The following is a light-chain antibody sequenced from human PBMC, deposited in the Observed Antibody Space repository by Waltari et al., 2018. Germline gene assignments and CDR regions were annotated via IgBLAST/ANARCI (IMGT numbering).Light chain of an antibody. V-gene: IGKV2-28*01. Sequence: DTIMTQSPVSLTVTPGESASISCRSSQSLLHGNGYNYVDWYLQKPGRAPQLLFYLASNRASGVPDRFSASGSGTDFKLKISRVEAEDVGVYYCMQALELPTTFGGGTKVEIK. CDR1: QSLLHGNGYNY. CDR2: LAS. CDR3: MQALELPTT. J-gene: IGKJ4*01.